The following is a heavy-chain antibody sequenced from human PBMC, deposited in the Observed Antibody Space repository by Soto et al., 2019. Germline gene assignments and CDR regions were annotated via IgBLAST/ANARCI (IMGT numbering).Heavy chain of an antibody. CDR1: GGTFSSYA. Sequence: GASVKVSCKASGGTFSSYAISWVRQAPGQGLEWMGGIIPIFGTANYAQKFQGRVTITADESTSTAYMELSSLRSEDTAVYYCASHLYYDFWSGTSPYYYYGMDVWGQGTTVTVSS. CDR2: IIPIFGTA. D-gene: IGHD3-3*01. J-gene: IGHJ6*02. CDR3: ASHLYYDFWSGTSPYYYYGMDV. V-gene: IGHV1-69*13.